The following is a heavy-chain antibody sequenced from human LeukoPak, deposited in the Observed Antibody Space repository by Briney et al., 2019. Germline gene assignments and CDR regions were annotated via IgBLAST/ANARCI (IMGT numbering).Heavy chain of an antibody. D-gene: IGHD2-2*02. J-gene: IGHJ4*02. CDR3: AKEGGCSSTSCYTGRPFDY. V-gene: IGHV3-23*01. CDR1: GFTFSNYA. Sequence: PGGSLRLSCAASGFTFSNYAMSWDRQAPGKGLEWVSVISGSGGSTYYADSVKGRFTISRDNSKNTLYLQMNSLRAEDTAVYYCAKEGGCSSTSCYTGRPFDYWGQGTLVTVSS. CDR2: ISGSGGST.